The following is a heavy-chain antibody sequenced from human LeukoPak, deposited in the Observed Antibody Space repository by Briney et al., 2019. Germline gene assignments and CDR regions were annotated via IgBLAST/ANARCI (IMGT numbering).Heavy chain of an antibody. CDR3: AKGKFEYSTSCPDY. D-gene: IGHD6-13*01. Sequence: GGSQRLSCAASGFTFSSYGMYWVRQAPGKGLEWVAFIRYDGSNKYYADSVKGRFTISRDNSKNTLYLQMNSLRAEDTAVYYCAKGKFEYSTSCPDYWGQGTLVTVSS. J-gene: IGHJ4*02. CDR1: GFTFSSYG. V-gene: IGHV3-30*02. CDR2: IRYDGSNK.